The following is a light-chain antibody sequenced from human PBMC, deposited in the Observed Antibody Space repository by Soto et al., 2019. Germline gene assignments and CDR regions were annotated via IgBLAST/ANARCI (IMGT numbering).Light chain of an antibody. J-gene: IGKJ1*01. V-gene: IGKV1-39*01. Sequence: DIQMTQSPSTLSASVGDRVTITCRASQSISSYLNWYQQKPGKAPKLLIYAASSLQSGVPSRFSGXGYGTDFNLTISSLQPEDFATYYCQQSYSNPTWTFGKGTKVDIK. CDR2: AAS. CDR3: QQSYSNPTWT. CDR1: QSISSY.